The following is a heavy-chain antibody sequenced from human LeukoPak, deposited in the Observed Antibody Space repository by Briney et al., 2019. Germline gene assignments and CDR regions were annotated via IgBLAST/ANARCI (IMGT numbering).Heavy chain of an antibody. J-gene: IGHJ4*02. V-gene: IGHV4-59*08. D-gene: IGHD5-18*01. Sequence: PSETLSLTCTVSGGSISSYYWSWIRQTPGKGLEWIGYIYYSGNTNYSPSLKSRVTISVDTSKNQFSLKLSSVTAADTAVYYCARHDFSYGSYYFDYWGQGTLVTVSS. CDR2: IYYSGNT. CDR1: GGSISSYY. CDR3: ARHDFSYGSYYFDY.